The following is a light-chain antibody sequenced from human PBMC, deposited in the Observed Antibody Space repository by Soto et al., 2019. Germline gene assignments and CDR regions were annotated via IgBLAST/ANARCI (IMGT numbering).Light chain of an antibody. V-gene: IGKV3-20*01. Sequence: ESVLTQSPGTLSLSPGERATLSCRVSQSVSSSYLAWYQQKPGQAPRLLIYGASSRATGIPDRFSGSGSGTDFTLTISRLEPEDFAVYYCQQYGSSPYTFGQGTKLEIK. CDR3: QQYGSSPYT. CDR1: QSVSSSY. J-gene: IGKJ2*01. CDR2: GAS.